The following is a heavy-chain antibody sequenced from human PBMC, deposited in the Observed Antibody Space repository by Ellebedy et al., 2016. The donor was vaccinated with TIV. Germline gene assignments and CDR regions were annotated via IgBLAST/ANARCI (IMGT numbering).Heavy chain of an antibody. Sequence: MPSETLSLTCAVSGGSISSGGYSWSWIRQPPGKGLEWIGYIYHSGSTYYNPSLKSRVTISVDRSKNQFSLTLSSVTAADTAVYYCAARDRGWGSITGVWGQGTLVTVSS. CDR1: GGSISSGGYS. J-gene: IGHJ4*02. D-gene: IGHD1-20*01. V-gene: IGHV4-30-2*01. CDR3: AARDRGWGSITGV. CDR2: IYHSGST.